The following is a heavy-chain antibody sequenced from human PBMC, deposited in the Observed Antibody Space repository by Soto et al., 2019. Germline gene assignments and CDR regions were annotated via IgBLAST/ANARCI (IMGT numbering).Heavy chain of an antibody. CDR3: GKSPGGLDGYNSDYYGMDV. J-gene: IGHJ6*02. V-gene: IGHV3-23*01. CDR1: GLTFSTYA. Sequence: EVHLLESGGDLVQPGGSLRLSCTASGLTFSTYAMSWVRQAPGKGLEWVSAIGGSGTGGRTYYADSVKGRFTISRDNSKNTVYLQMKRLRADDTAVYYCGKSPGGLDGYNSDYYGMDVWGQGTTVTVSS. CDR2: IGGSGTGGRT. D-gene: IGHD5-12*01.